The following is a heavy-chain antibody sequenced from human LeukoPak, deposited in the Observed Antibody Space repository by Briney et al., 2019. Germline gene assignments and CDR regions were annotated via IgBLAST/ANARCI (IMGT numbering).Heavy chain of an antibody. CDR2: INPNSGGT. CDR1: GYTFTGYY. CDR3: ARDRIAVAGSDYYMDV. Sequence: ASVKVSCKASGYTFTGYYMHWVRQAPGQGLEWMGWINPNSGGTNYAQEFQGRVTMTRDTSISTAYMELSRLRSDDTAVYYCARDRIAVAGSDYYMDVWGKGTTVTVSS. V-gene: IGHV1-2*02. J-gene: IGHJ6*03. D-gene: IGHD6-19*01.